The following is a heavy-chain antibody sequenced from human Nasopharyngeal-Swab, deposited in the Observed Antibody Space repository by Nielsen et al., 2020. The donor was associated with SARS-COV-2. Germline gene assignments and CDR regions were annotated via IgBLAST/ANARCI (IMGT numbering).Heavy chain of an antibody. V-gene: IGHV4-59*01. J-gene: IGHJ2*01. CDR3: ARGYHDKSVYYYDWYFDL. CDR2: IHHSGST. D-gene: IGHD3-22*01. Sequence: WIRQPPGKGLEWIGNIHHSGSTNYNPSLKSRVTISVDTSKNQFSLKLISVTAADTAIYYCARGYHDKSVYYYDWYFDLWGRGTLVTVSS.